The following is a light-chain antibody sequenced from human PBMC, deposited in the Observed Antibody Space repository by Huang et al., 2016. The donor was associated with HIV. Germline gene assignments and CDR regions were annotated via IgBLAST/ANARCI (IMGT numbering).Light chain of an antibody. CDR3: QQYNNWPPYT. CDR1: QSVSSN. J-gene: IGKJ2*01. V-gene: IGKV3-15*01. CDR2: GAS. Sequence: EIVMTQFPATLSVSPGERATLSCRASQSVSSNLAWYQQKPGQAPRLLIDGASTRATGIPARFSGSGSGTEFTLTISSLQSEDFAVYYCQQYNNWPPYTFGQGTKLEIK.